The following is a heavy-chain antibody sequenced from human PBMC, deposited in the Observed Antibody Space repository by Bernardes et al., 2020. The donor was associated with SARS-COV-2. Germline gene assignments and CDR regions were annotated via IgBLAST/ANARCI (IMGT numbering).Heavy chain of an antibody. D-gene: IGHD3-3*01. CDR3: ARQDIGAIFGVVITPAGMDV. CDR1: GGSISSYY. V-gene: IGHV4-59*08. Sequence: SETLSLTCTVSGGSISSYYWSWIRQPPGKGLEWNGYIYYSGSTNYNPSLKSRVTIPVDTSKNQFSLKLSSVTAADTAVYYWARQDIGAIFGVVITPAGMDVWGQGTTVTVSS. CDR2: IYYSGST. J-gene: IGHJ6*02.